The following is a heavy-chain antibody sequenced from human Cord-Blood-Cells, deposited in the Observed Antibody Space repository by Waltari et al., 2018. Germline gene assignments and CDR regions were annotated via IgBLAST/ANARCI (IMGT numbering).Heavy chain of an antibody. CDR1: GGSISSRSYY. Sequence: QLQLQESGPGLVKPSETLSLTCTVSGGSISSRSYYWGWIRQPPGKGLEWIGSIYYSGSTYYNPSLKSRVTISVDTSKNQFSLKLSSVTAADTAVYYCARLGDSSSWPVPFDYWGQGTLVTVSS. CDR3: ARLGDSSSWPVPFDY. D-gene: IGHD6-13*01. V-gene: IGHV4-39*01. CDR2: IYYSGST. J-gene: IGHJ4*02.